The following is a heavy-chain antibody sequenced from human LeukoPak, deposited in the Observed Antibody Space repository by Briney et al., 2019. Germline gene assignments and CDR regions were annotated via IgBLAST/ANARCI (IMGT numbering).Heavy chain of an antibody. CDR3: ARGARFAYYLDS. Sequence: GGSLRLPCEASGFTFSSHWMYWVRQAPGKGLVWVSRINSDGSSTNYADPVKGRFTISRDNAKNTVYLQMNSLGAEDTAVYYCARGARFAYYLDSWGQGTLVTVSS. J-gene: IGHJ4*02. CDR2: INSDGSST. V-gene: IGHV3-74*01. D-gene: IGHD5-12*01. CDR1: GFTFSSHW.